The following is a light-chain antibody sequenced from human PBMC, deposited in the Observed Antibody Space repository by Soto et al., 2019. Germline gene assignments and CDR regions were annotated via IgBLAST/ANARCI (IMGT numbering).Light chain of an antibody. Sequence: DIQMTQSPSTMSASVGDRVTITCRASQSIDSWLAWYQQKPGKAPKFLMYKASNLESGVPSRFSGSGSETEFTLTISGLQPDDFATYYCQRYNSFSWTFGQGNKVDIK. J-gene: IGKJ1*01. CDR3: QRYNSFSWT. CDR2: KAS. CDR1: QSIDSW. V-gene: IGKV1-5*03.